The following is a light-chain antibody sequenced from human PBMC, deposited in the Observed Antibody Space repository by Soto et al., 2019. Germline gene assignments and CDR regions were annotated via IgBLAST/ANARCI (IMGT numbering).Light chain of an antibody. Sequence: DIHMTQYPSTLSASVGDRVIITCRASQSISSWLAWYQQKPGKAPKLLISKAPNLESGVPSRFSGSGSGTEFTLTVSSLQPNDFATYYSQQYYSYWTFGQGTKVEIK. CDR2: KAP. V-gene: IGKV1-5*03. CDR3: QQYYSYWT. J-gene: IGKJ1*01. CDR1: QSISSW.